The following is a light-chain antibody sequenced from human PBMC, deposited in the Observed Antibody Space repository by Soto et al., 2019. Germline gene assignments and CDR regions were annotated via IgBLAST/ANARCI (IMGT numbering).Light chain of an antibody. CDR2: GAS. V-gene: IGKV3-20*01. CDR3: QQYDSYPFT. J-gene: IGKJ4*01. Sequence: EIVLTQSPGTLSLSPGERATLSCRASQSVSSSYLAWYQQKPGQAPRLLIYGASSRATGIPERFSGSGSGTEFTLTISRLEPEDFAVYYCQQYDSYPFTFGRGTKVEIK. CDR1: QSVSSSY.